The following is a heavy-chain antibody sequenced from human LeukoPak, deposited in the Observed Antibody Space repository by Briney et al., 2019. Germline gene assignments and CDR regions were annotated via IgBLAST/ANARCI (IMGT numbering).Heavy chain of an antibody. CDR2: ISGSGSGGST. CDR3: AKSSPPPLRY. CDR1: GFTFDHYG. Sequence: PGGSLRLSCAASGFTFDHYGMSWVRQAPGKGLEWVSAISGSGSGGSTYYADSVKGRFTISRDNSKNTLYLQMNSLRAEDTAVYYCAKSSPPPLRYWGQGTLVTVSS. J-gene: IGHJ4*02. V-gene: IGHV3-23*01.